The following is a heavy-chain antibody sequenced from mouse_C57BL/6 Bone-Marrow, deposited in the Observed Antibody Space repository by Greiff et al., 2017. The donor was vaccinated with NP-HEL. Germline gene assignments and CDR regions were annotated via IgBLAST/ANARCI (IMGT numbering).Heavy chain of an antibody. CDR2: ISGGGGNT. CDR3: ARLLWLRRHWYFDV. Sequence: EVQLQESGGGLVKPGGSLKLSCAASGFTFSSYTMSWVRQTPEKRLEWVATISGGGGNTYYPDSVKGRFTISRDNAKNTLYLQMSSLRSEDTALYYCARLLWLRRHWYFDVWGTGTTVTVSS. V-gene: IGHV5-9*01. D-gene: IGHD2-2*01. J-gene: IGHJ1*03. CDR1: GFTFSSYT.